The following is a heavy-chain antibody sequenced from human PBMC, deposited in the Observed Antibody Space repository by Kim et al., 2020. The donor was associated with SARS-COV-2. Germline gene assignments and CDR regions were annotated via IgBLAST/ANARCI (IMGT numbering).Heavy chain of an antibody. CDR2: IYYSGST. J-gene: IGHJ3*02. CDR1: GGSISSGGYY. D-gene: IGHD2-8*01. Sequence: SETLSLTCTVSGGSISSGGYYWSWIRQHPGKGLEWIGYIYYSGSTYYNPSLKSRVTISVDTSKNQFSLKLSSVTAADTAVYYCARGYCTNGVCYLGVSAFDIWGQGTMVTVSS. V-gene: IGHV4-31*03. CDR3: ARGYCTNGVCYLGVSAFDI.